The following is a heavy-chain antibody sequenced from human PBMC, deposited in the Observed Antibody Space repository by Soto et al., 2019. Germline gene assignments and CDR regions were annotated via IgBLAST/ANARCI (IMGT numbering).Heavy chain of an antibody. CDR3: TRDPYGGSRYYFDS. J-gene: IGHJ4*02. V-gene: IGHV3-33*01. CDR2: IWYDGSNR. D-gene: IGHD1-26*01. Sequence: VGSLRLSCAASGFTFTNYGMHWVRQAPGKGLEWVAVIWYDGSNRFYADSVKGRFTISKDNSQNMLYLQMHSLRPEDTAVYYCTRDPYGGSRYYFDSWGQGTLVTVSS. CDR1: GFTFTNYG.